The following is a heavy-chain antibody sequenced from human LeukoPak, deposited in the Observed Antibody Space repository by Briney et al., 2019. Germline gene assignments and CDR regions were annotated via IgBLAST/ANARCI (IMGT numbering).Heavy chain of an antibody. D-gene: IGHD2-2*01. V-gene: IGHV1-69*13. J-gene: IGHJ6*03. Sequence: GASVKVSCKASGGTFSSYAISWVRQAPGQGLEWMGGIIPIFGTANYAQKFQGRVTITADESTSTAYMELSSLRSEDTAVYYCARDIVVVPAGSYYYMDVWGKGTTVTVSS. CDR3: ARDIVVVPAGSYYYMDV. CDR1: GGTFSSYA. CDR2: IIPIFGTA.